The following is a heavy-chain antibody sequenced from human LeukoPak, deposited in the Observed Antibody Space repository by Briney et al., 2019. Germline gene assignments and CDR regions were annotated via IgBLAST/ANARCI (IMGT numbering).Heavy chain of an antibody. CDR1: GYTFTGYY. J-gene: IGHJ5*02. V-gene: IGHV1-2*02. D-gene: IGHD2-15*01. CDR2: INPNSGGT. Sequence: ASVKVSCKASGYTFTGYYMHWVRQAPGQGLEWMGWINPNSGGTNYAQKFQGRVTMTRDTSISTAYMELSRLRSDDTAVYYCARTLPRHNRYCSGGSCYPNPYNWFDPWGQGTLVTVSP. CDR3: ARTLPRHNRYCSGGSCYPNPYNWFDP.